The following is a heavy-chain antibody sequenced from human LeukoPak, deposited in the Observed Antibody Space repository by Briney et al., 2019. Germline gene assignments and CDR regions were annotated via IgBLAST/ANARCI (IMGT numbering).Heavy chain of an antibody. V-gene: IGHV1-18*04. CDR1: GYTFTSYG. D-gene: IGHD2-2*02. Sequence: ASVKVSCQASGYTFTSYGISWVRPAPGQGPEWMGWISAYNGNTNYAQKLQGRGTMTTDTSPSTAYMELRSLRSDDAAVYYGARLYCSSTSCYISGWFDPWGQGTLVTVSS. J-gene: IGHJ5*02. CDR3: ARLYCSSTSCYISGWFDP. CDR2: ISAYNGNT.